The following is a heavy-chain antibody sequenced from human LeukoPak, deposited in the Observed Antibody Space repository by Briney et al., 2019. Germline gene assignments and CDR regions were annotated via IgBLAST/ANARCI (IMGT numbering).Heavy chain of an antibody. CDR2: IYYSGST. CDR1: GDSISTEGYY. CDR3: ARREAGVAHYYYYMDV. J-gene: IGHJ6*02. V-gene: IGHV4-39*07. D-gene: IGHD3-10*01. Sequence: SETLSLTCTVSGDSISTEGYYWGWIRQPPGKELEWLASIYYSGSTHYNPSLKSRVTISVDKSKNQFSLNLRSVTAADTAIYYCARREAGVAHYYYYMDVWGQGTTVTVSS.